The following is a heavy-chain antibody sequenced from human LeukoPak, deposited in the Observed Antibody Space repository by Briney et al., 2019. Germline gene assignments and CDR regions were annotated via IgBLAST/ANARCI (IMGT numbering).Heavy chain of an antibody. CDR2: ICSGGST. Sequence: PSQTLSLTCTVSGGSISSGDYYWGWIRQSPGKGLEWFGTICSGGSTYYNPSLKSRVTISVDTSKNQFSLKLSSLTAADTAVYYCVKDRGNHVTDYWGQGTLVTVSS. CDR3: VKDRGNHVTDY. CDR1: GGSISSGDYY. V-gene: IGHV4-39*07. D-gene: IGHD1-14*01. J-gene: IGHJ4*02.